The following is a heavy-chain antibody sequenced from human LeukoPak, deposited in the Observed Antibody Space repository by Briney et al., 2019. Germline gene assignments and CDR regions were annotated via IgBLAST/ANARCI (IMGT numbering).Heavy chain of an antibody. D-gene: IGHD2-8*01. CDR3: ATTFPYCTNGVCYAY. CDR2: IYPGDSDT. Sequence: GESLQISCKGSGYRFTTYWIGWVRQLPGKGLEWMGIIYPGDSDTRYSPSFQAQVTISADKSISTAYLQWSSLKASDTAMYYCATTFPYCTNGVCYAYWGQGTLVTVSS. V-gene: IGHV5-51*01. J-gene: IGHJ4*02. CDR1: GYRFTTYW.